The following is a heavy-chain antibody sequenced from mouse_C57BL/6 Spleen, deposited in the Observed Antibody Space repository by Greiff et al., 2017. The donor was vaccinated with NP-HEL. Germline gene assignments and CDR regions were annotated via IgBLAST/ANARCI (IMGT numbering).Heavy chain of an antibody. CDR1: GFNIKDYY. Sequence: VQLKESGAELVRPGASVKLSCTASGFNIKDYYMHWVKQRPEQGLEWIGRIDPEDGDTEYAPKFQGKATMTADTSSNTAYLQLSSLTSEDTAVYYCTRGTTVVAGYYFDYWGQGTTLTVSS. D-gene: IGHD1-1*01. V-gene: IGHV14-1*01. CDR3: TRGTTVVAGYYFDY. J-gene: IGHJ2*01. CDR2: IDPEDGDT.